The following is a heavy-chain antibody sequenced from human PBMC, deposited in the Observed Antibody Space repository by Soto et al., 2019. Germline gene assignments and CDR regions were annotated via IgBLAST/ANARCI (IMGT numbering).Heavy chain of an antibody. CDR2: ISGIGGST. Sequence: GGSLRLSCTAYAFTFRSYWMSWVRQAPGKGLEWVATISGIGGSTYLADSVKGRLSISRDNSKNTVSLLMNSLRAEDTAVYFCARGSSGYISSWYYFDYWGRGTLVTVSS. J-gene: IGHJ4*02. CDR1: AFTFRSYW. V-gene: IGHV3-23*01. CDR3: ARGSSGYISSWYYFDY. D-gene: IGHD6-13*01.